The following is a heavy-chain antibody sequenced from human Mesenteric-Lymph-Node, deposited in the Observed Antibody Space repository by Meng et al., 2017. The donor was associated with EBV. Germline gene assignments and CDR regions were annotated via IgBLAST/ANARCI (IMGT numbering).Heavy chain of an antibody. D-gene: IGHD3-3*01. Sequence: QGQLQGAGPGLVKPSGTLSLTCAVSGDSISSSHWWSWVRQTSGKGLEWLGEINHLGSTNYNPSLKSRVTILDDKSKNQFSLELTSVTAADTAVYYCARGDYDFWSGHYFDYWGQGTLVTVSS. CDR1: GDSISSSHW. CDR3: ARGDYDFWSGHYFDY. V-gene: IGHV4-4*02. J-gene: IGHJ4*02. CDR2: INHLGST.